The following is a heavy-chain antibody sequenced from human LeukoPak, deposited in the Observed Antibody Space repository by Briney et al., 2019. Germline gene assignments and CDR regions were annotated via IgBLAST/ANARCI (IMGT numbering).Heavy chain of an antibody. V-gene: IGHV3-7*03. CDR2: IKQDGSEK. CDR3: ARDSGATIVDY. CDR1: GFTFSSYW. D-gene: IGHD5-12*01. J-gene: IGHJ4*02. Sequence: GGSLRLSCAAPGFTFSSYWMSWARQAPGKGREGVANIKQDGSEKYCVEAVKGRFTISGDNAKNSLYLQMNSLSAEDPAVYYCARDSGATIVDYWGQGTLVTVSS.